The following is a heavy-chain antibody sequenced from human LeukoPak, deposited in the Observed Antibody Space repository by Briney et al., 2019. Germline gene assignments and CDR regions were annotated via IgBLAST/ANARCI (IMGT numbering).Heavy chain of an antibody. CDR3: ARYSYGYFSPYYFDY. Sequence: ASVKVSCTPSGYTFTSYGISWVRQAPGQGLEWMGWISTYNGNTNFAQKLQGRVTMTTDTSTSTVYMELSSLRPEDTAVYYCARYSYGYFSPYYFDYWGQGTLVTVSS. D-gene: IGHD5-18*01. V-gene: IGHV1-18*01. CDR1: GYTFTSYG. J-gene: IGHJ4*02. CDR2: ISTYNGNT.